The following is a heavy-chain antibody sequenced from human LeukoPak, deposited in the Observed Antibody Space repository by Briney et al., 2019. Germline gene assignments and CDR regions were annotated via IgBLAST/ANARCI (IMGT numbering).Heavy chain of an antibody. CDR1: GFTFSSSE. D-gene: IGHD2-15*01. CDR3: AKGYCSGGGCYVGGNWFDP. V-gene: IGHV3-48*03. CDR2: ISSSGSTI. J-gene: IGHJ5*02. Sequence: GGSLRLSCAASGFTFSSSEMNWVRQAPGKGLEWVSYISSSGSTIYYPDSVKGRFTISRDNAKNSLYLQMNSLRAEDTAVYYCAKGYCSGGGCYVGGNWFDPWGQGTLVTVSS.